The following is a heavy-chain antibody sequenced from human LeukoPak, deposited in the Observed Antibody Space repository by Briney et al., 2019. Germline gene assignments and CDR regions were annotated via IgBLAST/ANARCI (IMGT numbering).Heavy chain of an antibody. J-gene: IGHJ5*02. D-gene: IGHD3-9*01. Sequence: RPSETLSLTCAVSGASISSGGYSWSWNRQPPGKGLEWIGSIYYSGSTYYNPSLKSQVTMSADTSKNQLSLELRSVTAADTAVYYCARSYDILTGYYHNWFDPWGQGTLVTVSS. CDR2: IYYSGST. CDR3: ARSYDILTGYYHNWFDP. V-gene: IGHV4-30-2*03. CDR1: GASISSGGYS.